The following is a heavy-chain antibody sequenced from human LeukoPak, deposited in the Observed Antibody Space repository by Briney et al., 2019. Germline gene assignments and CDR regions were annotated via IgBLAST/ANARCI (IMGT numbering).Heavy chain of an antibody. Sequence: GGSLRLSCAASGFTFCTYSMNWVRQAPGKGLEWVSYISSSSSTIYYADSVRGRFTISRDNARNSLYLQMNSLRAEDTAVYYCARDRNGAGAMDVWGKGTTVTVTS. J-gene: IGHJ6*03. D-gene: IGHD1-1*01. CDR2: ISSSSSTI. CDR1: GFTFCTYS. V-gene: IGHV3-48*01. CDR3: ARDRNGAGAMDV.